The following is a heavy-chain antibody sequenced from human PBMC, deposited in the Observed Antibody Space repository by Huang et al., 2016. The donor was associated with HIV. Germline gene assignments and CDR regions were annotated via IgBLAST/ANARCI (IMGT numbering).Heavy chain of an antibody. CDR1: GGSFSGYQ. V-gene: IGHV4-34*02. CDR3: ARGLRFCRGGDCFPTHFQH. J-gene: IGHJ1*01. D-gene: IGHD2-21*02. Sequence: QVRLQQWGAGLLKPSETLSLTCAVYGGSFSGYQWTCIRQSPGKGLEGIGEINHSGRATYNASLKTRVTITGYMSKNQFSLKMTSLTVADTSVYFCARGLRFCRGGDCFPTHFQHWSQG. CDR2: INHSGRA.